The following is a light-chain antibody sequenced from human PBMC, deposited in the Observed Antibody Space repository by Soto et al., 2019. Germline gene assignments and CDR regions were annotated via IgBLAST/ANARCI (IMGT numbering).Light chain of an antibody. CDR3: SSYSTTSSPHVL. J-gene: IGLJ2*01. CDR2: EVT. CDR1: SSDVGGYNY. V-gene: IGLV2-14*01. Sequence: QSALTQPASVSGSPGQAITISCTGTSSDVGGYNYVSWYQQHPGKAPKLLIYEVTYRPSGVSTRFSASKSGSTASLTISGIQAEDEADYYCSSYSTTSSPHVLFGGGTKLTVL.